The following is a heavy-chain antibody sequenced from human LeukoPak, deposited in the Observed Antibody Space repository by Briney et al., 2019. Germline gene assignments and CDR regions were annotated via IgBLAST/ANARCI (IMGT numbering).Heavy chain of an antibody. CDR3: ARDSGYDIIDY. D-gene: IGHD5-12*01. J-gene: IGHJ4*02. Sequence: SETLSLTCTVSGVSISSGSYYWSWIRQPAGKGLEWIGHIYTSGSTNYNPSLKRRVTISVDTSKNQFSLKLSSVTAADTAVYYCARDSGYDIIDYWGQGTLVTVSS. CDR2: IYTSGST. CDR1: GVSISSGSYY. V-gene: IGHV4-61*09.